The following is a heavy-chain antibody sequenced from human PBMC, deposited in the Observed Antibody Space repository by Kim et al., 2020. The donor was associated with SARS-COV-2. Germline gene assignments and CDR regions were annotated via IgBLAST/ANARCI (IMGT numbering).Heavy chain of an antibody. V-gene: IGHV3-30*04. CDR1: GFTFSSYA. CDR3: ASVRGRLARPKNTDY. D-gene: IGHD6-19*01. Sequence: GGSLRLSCAASGFTFSSYAMHWVRQVPGKGLEWVAVISYDGSNKYYADSVKGRFTISRDNSKNTLYLQMNSLRAEDTAVYYCASVRGRLARPKNTDYWGQGTLVTVSS. J-gene: IGHJ4*02. CDR2: ISYDGSNK.